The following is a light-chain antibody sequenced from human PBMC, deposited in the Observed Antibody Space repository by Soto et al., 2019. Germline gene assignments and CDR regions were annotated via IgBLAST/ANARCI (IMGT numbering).Light chain of an antibody. V-gene: IGLV2-11*01. CDR3: CSYAGASSPLL. J-gene: IGLJ3*02. CDR2: DVT. Sequence: QSVLTQPRSVSGSPGQSVTISCTGSSCDIGSYNFVSWFQQDPGKAPKLIIYDVTKRPSGVPDRFSASKSGNTASLTISGLQAEDEADYYCCSYAGASSPLLFGGGTKVTVL. CDR1: SCDIGSYNF.